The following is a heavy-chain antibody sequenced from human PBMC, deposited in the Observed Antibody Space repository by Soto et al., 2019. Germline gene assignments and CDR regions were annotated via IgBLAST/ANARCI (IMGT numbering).Heavy chain of an antibody. CDR3: ARGGDVGGYDFDY. CDR2: IKHSGST. V-gene: IGHV4-34*01. Sequence: TSETLSLTCAVYGGSFSGYYWSWIRQPPGKGLEWIGEIKHSGSTNYNPSLKSRVTISADTSKNQFSLKLSSVTAADTAVYYCARGGDVGGYDFDYWGQGTLVTVSS. J-gene: IGHJ4*02. CDR1: GGSFSGYY. D-gene: IGHD5-12*01.